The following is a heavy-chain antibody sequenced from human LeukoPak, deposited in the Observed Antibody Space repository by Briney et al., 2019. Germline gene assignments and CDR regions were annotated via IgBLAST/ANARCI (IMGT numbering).Heavy chain of an antibody. CDR1: GXTFSSYS. J-gene: IGHJ4*02. CDR2: ITSSSSTI. Sequence: PGGSLRLSCAASGXTFSSYSMNWVRQAPGKGRQWVSYITSSSSTIYYADSVKGRFTISRDNAKNSLYLQMNSLRDEDTAVYYCARGATPDYWGQGTLVTVSS. CDR3: ARGATPDY. V-gene: IGHV3-48*02.